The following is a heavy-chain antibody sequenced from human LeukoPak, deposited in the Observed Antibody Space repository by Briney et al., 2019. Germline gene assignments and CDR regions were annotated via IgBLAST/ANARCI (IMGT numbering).Heavy chain of an antibody. V-gene: IGHV1-46*01. CDR2: SNPSGDST. Sequence: ASVKVSCKASGYTFTHYYIHWVRQAPGHGLEWMGISNPSGDSTNYAQKFQGRVTMTRDTSTSTVYMDLSSLRSEDTAVYYCARVEDYGDFMGAFDIWGQGTMVTVSS. CDR1: GYTFTHYY. CDR3: ARVEDYGDFMGAFDI. D-gene: IGHD4-17*01. J-gene: IGHJ3*02.